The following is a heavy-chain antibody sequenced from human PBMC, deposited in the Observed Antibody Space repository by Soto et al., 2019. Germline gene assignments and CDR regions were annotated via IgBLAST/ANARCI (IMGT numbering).Heavy chain of an antibody. V-gene: IGHV1-2*02. CDR1: GYTSTAYY. CDR2: INPNSGGT. Sequence: VASVKVSCKASGYTSTAYYMHWVRQAPGQGLEWMGWINPNSGGTNFAQKFQGRVTMTRDTSINTAYMELSSLRSDDAAVYYCATDKEGNKLRGFDNWSQGTLVTVSS. J-gene: IGHJ4*02. D-gene: IGHD1-26*01. CDR3: ATDKEGNKLRGFDN.